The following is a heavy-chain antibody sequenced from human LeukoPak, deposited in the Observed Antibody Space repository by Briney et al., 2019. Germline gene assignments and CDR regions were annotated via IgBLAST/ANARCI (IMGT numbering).Heavy chain of an antibody. Sequence: SETLSLTRTVSGGSISSYYWSWIRQPAGKGLEWIGRIYTSGSTNYNPSLKSRVTMSVDTSKNQFSLRLSSVTAADTAVYYCAREVVVDYYYYYMDVWGKGTTVTVSS. CDR2: IYTSGST. J-gene: IGHJ6*03. V-gene: IGHV4-4*07. D-gene: IGHD3-22*01. CDR1: GGSISSYY. CDR3: AREVVVDYYYYYMDV.